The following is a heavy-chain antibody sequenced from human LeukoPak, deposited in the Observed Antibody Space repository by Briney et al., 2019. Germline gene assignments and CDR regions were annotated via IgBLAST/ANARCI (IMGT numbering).Heavy chain of an antibody. Sequence: GGSPRLSCAASGFTSSSHSMSWGRHAPGRGLEYVSSITGRTRYTLHTDSVRGRFTISRDNAKNSLYLQKKSLIGEDTGLFYCERGGRGDYSSSWYYAFDIWGQGTMVTVSS. D-gene: IGHD6-13*01. CDR1: GFTSSSHS. J-gene: IGHJ3*02. CDR2: ITGRTRYT. V-gene: IGHV3-21*03. CDR3: ERGGRGDYSSSWYYAFDI.